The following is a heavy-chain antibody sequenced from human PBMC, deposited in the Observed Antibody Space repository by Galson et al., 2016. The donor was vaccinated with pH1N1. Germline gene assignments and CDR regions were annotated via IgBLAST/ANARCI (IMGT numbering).Heavy chain of an antibody. CDR1: GYSFTSYW. J-gene: IGHJ6*03. Sequence: QSGAEVTKPGESLKISCKGSGYSFTSYWIGWVRQMPGKGLEWMGIIFPGDSDTRYSPSSQGQVTISADKSISTAYLQWNSLRASDTAMYYCARSPADPGYSYYYMDVWGKGTTVSVSS. CDR2: IFPGDSDT. V-gene: IGHV5-51*03. CDR3: ARSPADPGYSYYYMDV. D-gene: IGHD2-21*01.